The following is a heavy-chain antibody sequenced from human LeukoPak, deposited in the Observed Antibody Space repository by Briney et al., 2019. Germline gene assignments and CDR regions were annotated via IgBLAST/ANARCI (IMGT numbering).Heavy chain of an antibody. Sequence: GGSLRLSCAASGFTFSDYYMTWIRQAPGKGLEWVSYITSSYTIYYADSVKGRFTISRDNAKNSLYLQMNSLRAEDTAIYYCARDTAGGTFRFDPRGQGTLVTVSS. CDR1: GFTFSDYY. D-gene: IGHD2-8*02. J-gene: IGHJ5*02. V-gene: IGHV3-11*01. CDR3: ARDTAGGTFRFDP. CDR2: ITSSYTI.